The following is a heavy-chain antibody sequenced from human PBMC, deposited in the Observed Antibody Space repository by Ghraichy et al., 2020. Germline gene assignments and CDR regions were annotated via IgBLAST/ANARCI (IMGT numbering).Heavy chain of an antibody. CDR3: AKEDGYNAPLDY. CDR2: ISGRGGST. V-gene: IGHV3-23*01. J-gene: IGHJ4*02. CDR1: GFTFSNCA. Sequence: GGSLRLTCAASGFTFSNCAMSWVRQAPGKGLEWVSGISGRGGSTYYADSVKGRFTISRDNSKNILYLQMNSLRAEDTAVYYCAKEDGYNAPLDYWGQGPPVTVSS. D-gene: IGHD5-24*01.